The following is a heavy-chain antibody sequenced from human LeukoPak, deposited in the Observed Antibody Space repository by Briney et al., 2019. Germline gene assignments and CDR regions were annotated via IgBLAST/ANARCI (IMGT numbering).Heavy chain of an antibody. J-gene: IGHJ5*02. V-gene: IGHV4-59*10. D-gene: IGHD3-10*01. CDR2: IYSSGST. Sequence: PSETLSLTCAVYGGSFSGYYWSWIRQPPGKGLEWIGRIYSSGSTNYNPSLKSRVTMSVDTSKNQFSLKLSSVTAADTAVYYCARSYGSGSYPWFDPWGQGTLVTVSS. CDR1: GGSFSGYY. CDR3: ARSYGSGSYPWFDP.